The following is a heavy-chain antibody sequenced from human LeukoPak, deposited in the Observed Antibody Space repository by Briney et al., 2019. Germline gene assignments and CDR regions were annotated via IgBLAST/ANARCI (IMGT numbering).Heavy chain of an antibody. CDR1: GGSIRSYY. D-gene: IGHD2-15*01. Sequence: SETLSLTCTVSGGSIRSYYWSWIRQPAGKGLEWIGRIYTSGSTNYNPSLKSRVTMSVDTSKNQFSLKLSSVTAADTAVYYCAREAATASHRYYYYYMDVWGKGTTVTISS. V-gene: IGHV4-4*07. CDR2: IYTSGST. J-gene: IGHJ6*03. CDR3: AREAATASHRYYYYYMDV.